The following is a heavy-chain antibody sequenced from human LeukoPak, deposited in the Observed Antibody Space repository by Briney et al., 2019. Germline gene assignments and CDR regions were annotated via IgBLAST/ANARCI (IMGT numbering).Heavy chain of an antibody. J-gene: IGHJ4*02. Sequence: SETLSLTCAVYGGSFSGYYWSWIRQPPGKGLEWIGEINHSGSTNYNPSLKSRVTVSVDTSKNQFSLKLSSVTAADTAVYYCARGRSPDYWGQGTLVTVSS. CDR1: GGSFSGYY. V-gene: IGHV4-34*01. CDR2: INHSGST. CDR3: ARGRSPDY.